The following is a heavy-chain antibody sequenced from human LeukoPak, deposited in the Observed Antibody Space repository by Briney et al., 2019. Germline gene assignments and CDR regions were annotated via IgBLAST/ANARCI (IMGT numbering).Heavy chain of an antibody. CDR2: IYYSGST. J-gene: IGHJ3*02. D-gene: IGHD2-2*01. V-gene: IGHV4-59*01. CDR3: ARGGCSSTSCYWENAFDI. CDR1: GGSISSYY. Sequence: SETLSLTCTVSGGSISSYYWSWIRQPPGKGLEWIGYIYYSGSTNYNPSLKSRVTISVDTSKNQFSLKLSSVTAADTAVYYCARGGCSSTSCYWENAFDIWGQGTMVTVSS.